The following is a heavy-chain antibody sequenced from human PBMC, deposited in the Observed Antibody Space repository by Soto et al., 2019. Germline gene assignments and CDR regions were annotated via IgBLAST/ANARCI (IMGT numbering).Heavy chain of an antibody. J-gene: IGHJ4*02. CDR2: ISSNGGST. Sequence: GGSLRLSCAASGFTFSSYAMHWVRQAPGKGLEYVSAISSNGGSTYYANSVKGRFTISRDNSKNTLYLQMGSLRAEDMAVYYCARDEGILWFGELIVWGQGTLVTVSS. D-gene: IGHD3-10*01. CDR3: ARDEGILWFGELIV. V-gene: IGHV3-64*01. CDR1: GFTFSSYA.